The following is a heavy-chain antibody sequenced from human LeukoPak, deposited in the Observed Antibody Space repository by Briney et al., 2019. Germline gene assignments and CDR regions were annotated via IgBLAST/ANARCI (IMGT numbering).Heavy chain of an antibody. J-gene: IGHJ5*02. Sequence: ASVKVSCRASGYTFTGYYMHWVRQAPGQGLEWMGWINPNSGGTNYAQKFQGRVTMTRDTSISTAYMELSRLRSDDTAVYYCARDTAMVTYWFDPWGQGTLVTVSS. D-gene: IGHD5-18*01. CDR1: GYTFTGYY. CDR3: ARDTAMVTYWFDP. CDR2: INPNSGGT. V-gene: IGHV1-2*02.